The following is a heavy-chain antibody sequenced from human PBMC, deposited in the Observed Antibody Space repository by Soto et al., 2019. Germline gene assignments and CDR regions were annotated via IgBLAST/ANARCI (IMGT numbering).Heavy chain of an antibody. J-gene: IGHJ4*02. CDR2: IIPIFGTA. CDR3: ARTGYCTNGVCYPSFDY. CDR1: GGTFSSYA. Sequence: QVQLVQSGAEVKKPGSSVKVSCKASGGTFSSYAISWVRQAPGQGLEWMGGIIPIFGTANNAQKFQGRVTITADESTSTAYRELSSLRSEDTAVYYCARTGYCTNGVCYPSFDYWGQGTLVTVSS. V-gene: IGHV1-69*01. D-gene: IGHD2-8*01.